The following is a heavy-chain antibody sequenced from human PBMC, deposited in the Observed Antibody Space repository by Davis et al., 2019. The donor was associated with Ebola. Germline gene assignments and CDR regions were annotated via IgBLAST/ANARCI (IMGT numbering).Heavy chain of an antibody. CDR3: ARGGDFWSGYYTYYYYGMDV. CDR2: ISSSGSTI. CDR1: GFTFSSYE. Sequence: GESLKISCAASGFTFSSYEMNWVRQAPGKGLEWVSYISSSGSTIYYADSVKGRFTISRDNAKNSLYLQMNSLRAEDTAVYYCARGGDFWSGYYTYYYYGMDVWGQGTTVTVSS. J-gene: IGHJ6*02. V-gene: IGHV3-48*03. D-gene: IGHD3-3*01.